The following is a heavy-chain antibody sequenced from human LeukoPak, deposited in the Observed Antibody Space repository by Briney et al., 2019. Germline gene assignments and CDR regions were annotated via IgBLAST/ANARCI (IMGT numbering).Heavy chain of an antibody. CDR3: ARGQTYYSDSSGYYLDY. CDR2: INHSGGT. V-gene: IGHV4-34*01. D-gene: IGHD3-22*01. J-gene: IGHJ4*02. CDR1: GGSFSGYY. Sequence: SETLSLTCAVYGGSFSGYYWRWIRQPPGKGLEWIGEINHSGGTNYNPSLKSRVTISVDTSKNQSSLKLSSVTAADTAVYYCARGQTYYSDSSGYYLDYWGQGTLVTVSS.